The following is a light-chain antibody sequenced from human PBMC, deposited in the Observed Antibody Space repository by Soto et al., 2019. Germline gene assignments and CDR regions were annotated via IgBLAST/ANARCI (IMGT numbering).Light chain of an antibody. J-gene: IGKJ5*01. CDR1: QSVSTY. V-gene: IGKV3-11*01. CDR3: QQRSNWPF. CDR2: DAS. Sequence: IVLTQSPATLSLSPGERVTLSCRASQSVSTYLAWYQQKPGQAPRLLIYDASNRATGIPARFSGSGSGTDFTLTISSLEPEDFAIYYCQQRSNWPFFGQGTRLEIK.